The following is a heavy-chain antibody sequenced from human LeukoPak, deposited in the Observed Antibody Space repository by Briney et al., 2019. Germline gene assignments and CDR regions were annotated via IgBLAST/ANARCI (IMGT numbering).Heavy chain of an antibody. J-gene: IGHJ6*02. V-gene: IGHV4-34*01. D-gene: IGHD2-2*01. CDR3: ARGRVVPAAISAVYTGYGMDV. CDR2: INHSGST. Sequence: SETLSLTCAVYGGSFSGYYWSWIRQPPGKGLEWIGEINHSGSTNYNPSLKSRVTISVDTSRNQFSLKLSSVTAADTAVYYCARGRVVPAAISAVYTGYGMDVWGQGTTVTVSS. CDR1: GGSFSGYY.